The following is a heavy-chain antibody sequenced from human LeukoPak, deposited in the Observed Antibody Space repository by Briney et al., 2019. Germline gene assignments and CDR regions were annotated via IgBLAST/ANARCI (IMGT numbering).Heavy chain of an antibody. CDR2: IYYSGST. Sequence: SETLSLTCTVSGGSISSGAYYWSCIRQPPGKGLEWIGYIYYSGSTYYNPSLKSRVTISVDTSKNQFSLKLNSVTAADTAVYYCARAVVGAPWADYWGQGTLVTVSS. D-gene: IGHD1-26*01. V-gene: IGHV4-30-4*08. CDR1: GGSISSGAYY. CDR3: ARAVVGAPWADY. J-gene: IGHJ4*02.